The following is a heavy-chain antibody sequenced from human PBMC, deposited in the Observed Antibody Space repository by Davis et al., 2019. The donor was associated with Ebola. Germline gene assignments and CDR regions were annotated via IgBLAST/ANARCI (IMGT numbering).Heavy chain of an antibody. CDR2: ITGSGGTT. CDR1: GFTFSSYW. Sequence: PGGSLRLSFAASGFTFSSYWMHWVRQAPGKGLVWVSAITGSGGTTYYADSVKGRFTISKDNSKNTLYLQMNSLRAEDTAVYYCAKGFSPFCSGGSCYVDYWGQGTLVTVSS. J-gene: IGHJ4*02. D-gene: IGHD2-15*01. CDR3: AKGFSPFCSGGSCYVDY. V-gene: IGHV3-23*01.